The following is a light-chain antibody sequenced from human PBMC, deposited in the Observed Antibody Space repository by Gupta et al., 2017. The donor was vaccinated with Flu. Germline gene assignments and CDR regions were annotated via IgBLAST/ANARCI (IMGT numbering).Light chain of an antibody. CDR1: SSDVGGYNY. CDR2: EVS. V-gene: IGLV2-14*01. J-gene: IGLJ2*01. CDR3: SSYTSSSTLNVV. Sequence: SALTQPASVSGSPGQSIAISCTGTSSDVGGYNYVSWYQQHPGKAPKLMIYEVSNRPSGVSNRFSGSKSGNTASLTISGRQAEDEADYYCSSYTSSSTLNVVFGGGTKLTVL.